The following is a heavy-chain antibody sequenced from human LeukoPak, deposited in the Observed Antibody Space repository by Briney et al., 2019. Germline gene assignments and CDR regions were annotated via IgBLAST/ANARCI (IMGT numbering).Heavy chain of an antibody. D-gene: IGHD3-10*01. CDR3: AKDLGAGGGSVFDH. V-gene: IGHV3-23*01. J-gene: IGHJ4*02. CDR1: GFTFGSYA. Sequence: GGSLRLSCAPSGFTFGSYAMSWVRQAPGKGLEWVSAISGSGGSTYYADSVKGRFTISRDNSKNTLYLQMNSLRAEDTAVYFFAKDLGAGGGSVFDHWGQGTLVTVSS. CDR2: ISGSGGST.